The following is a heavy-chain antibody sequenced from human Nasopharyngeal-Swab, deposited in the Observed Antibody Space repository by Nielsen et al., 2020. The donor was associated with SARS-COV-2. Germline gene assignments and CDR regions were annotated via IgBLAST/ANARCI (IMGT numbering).Heavy chain of an antibody. Sequence: GESLKISCAASGFTFSSYAMRWVRQAPGKGLEWVAVISYDGSNKYYADSVKGRFTISRDNSKNTLYLQMNSLRAEDTAVYYCARDGGGWFDPWGQGTLVTVSS. CDR2: ISYDGSNK. CDR3: ARDGGGWFDP. V-gene: IGHV3-30*04. D-gene: IGHD2-15*01. CDR1: GFTFSSYA. J-gene: IGHJ5*02.